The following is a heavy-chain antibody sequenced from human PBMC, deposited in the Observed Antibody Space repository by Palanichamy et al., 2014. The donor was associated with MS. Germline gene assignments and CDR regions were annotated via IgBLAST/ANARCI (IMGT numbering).Heavy chain of an antibody. CDR2: ISSSGSHM. J-gene: IGHJ4*02. V-gene: IGHV3-21*06. CDR1: GFSFNTYS. Sequence: EVQLVESGGGLVKPGGSLRLSCAASGFSFNTYSLNWVRQAPGKGLEWVSSISSSGSHMYYAESVKGRFSISRDNAKNSLHLQMNSLRAEDTAIYYCMSYYESSGYRDDWGQGILVTVSS. CDR3: MSYYESSGYRDD. D-gene: IGHD3-22*01.